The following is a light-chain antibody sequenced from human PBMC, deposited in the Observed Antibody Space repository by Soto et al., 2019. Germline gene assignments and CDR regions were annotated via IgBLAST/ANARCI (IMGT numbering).Light chain of an antibody. CDR3: QQYGTSRFT. CDR2: GES. V-gene: IGKV3-20*01. CDR1: QSVSSY. Sequence: EVVLTQSPGTLSLSPGERATLSCGASQSVSSYLAWYQQKPGQAPRLLIYGESGRGTGISGRFRGCGSGTDFPLTLSGLEPEYSAVYYCQQYGTSRFTFGRGTRLEV. J-gene: IGKJ2*01.